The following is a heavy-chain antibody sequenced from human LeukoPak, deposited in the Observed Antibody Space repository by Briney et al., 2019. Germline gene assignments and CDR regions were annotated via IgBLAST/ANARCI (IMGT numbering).Heavy chain of an antibody. CDR2: ISAYNGNT. CDR3: ARMLPRVDAFDI. V-gene: IGHV1-18*01. J-gene: IGHJ3*02. CDR1: GYTFTSYG. Sequence: ASVKVSCKASGYTFTSYGISWVGQAPGQGLEWMGWISAYNGNTNYAQKLQGRVTMTTDTSTSTAYMELRSLRSDDTAVYYCARMLPRVDAFDIWGQGTMVTVSS. D-gene: IGHD2-15*01.